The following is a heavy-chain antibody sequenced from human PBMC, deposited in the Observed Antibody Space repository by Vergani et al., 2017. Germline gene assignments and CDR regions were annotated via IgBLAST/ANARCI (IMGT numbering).Heavy chain of an antibody. V-gene: IGHV4-38-2*02. J-gene: IGHJ4*02. D-gene: IGHD3-22*01. CDR2: IYHSGST. Sequence: QVQLQESGPGLVKPSETLSLTCTVSGYSISSGYYWGWIRQPPGKGLEWIGSIYHSGSTYYNPSLKSRVTISVDTSKNQFSLKLSSVTAADTAVYYCAREERGYYYDCSGYDYWGQGTLVTVSS. CDR3: AREERGYYYDCSGYDY. CDR1: GYSISSGYY.